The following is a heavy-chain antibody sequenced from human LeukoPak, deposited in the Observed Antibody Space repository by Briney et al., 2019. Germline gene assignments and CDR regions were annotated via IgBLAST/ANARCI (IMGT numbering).Heavy chain of an antibody. CDR3: ARDGPVLRFLEWLPSTTYYGMDV. CDR1: GYTFTSYG. Sequence: ASVKVSCKASGYTFTSYGISWVRQAPGQGLEWMGWISAYNGNTNYAQKLQGRVTMTTDTSTSTAYMELRSLRSDDTAVYYCARDGPVLRFLEWLPSTTYYGMDVWGQGTTVTVSS. J-gene: IGHJ6*02. V-gene: IGHV1-18*01. D-gene: IGHD3-3*01. CDR2: ISAYNGNT.